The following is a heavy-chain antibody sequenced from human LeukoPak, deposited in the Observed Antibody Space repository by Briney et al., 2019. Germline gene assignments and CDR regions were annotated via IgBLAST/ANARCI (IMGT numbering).Heavy chain of an antibody. CDR2: INGGGNTT. CDR1: GFAFSSFA. CDR3: TKELHVAVAVADYYYFYMDV. D-gene: IGHD6-19*01. V-gene: IGHV3-23*01. J-gene: IGHJ6*03. Sequence: PGGSLSLSCAASGFAFSSFAMGWVRQAPGKGLEWLSTINGGGNTTFYSDSLKGRFTISRDNSKNTLYLHKDSLRPDDTAIYYCTKELHVAVAVADYYYFYMDVWGRGTAVTVSS.